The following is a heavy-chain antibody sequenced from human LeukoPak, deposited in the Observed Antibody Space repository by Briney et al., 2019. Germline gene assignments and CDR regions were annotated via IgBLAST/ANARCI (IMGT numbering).Heavy chain of an antibody. CDR3: ARGPPYGLRSDFFDY. D-gene: IGHD3-10*01. CDR2: IWYDGSNK. Sequence: GRSLRLSCAASGFTFSSYGMHWVRQAPGKGLEWVAVIWYDGSNKYYADSVKGRFTISRDNAKNSVYLQMNSLRVEDTAVYYCARGPPYGLRSDFFDYWGQGTLVTVSS. V-gene: IGHV3-33*01. CDR1: GFTFSSYG. J-gene: IGHJ4*02.